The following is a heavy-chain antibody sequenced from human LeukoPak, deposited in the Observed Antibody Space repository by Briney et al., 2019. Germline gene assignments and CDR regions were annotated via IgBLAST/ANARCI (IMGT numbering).Heavy chain of an antibody. D-gene: IGHD5-12*01. CDR3: ARTEIVATSPSYFDY. Sequence: SETLSLTCAVYGGSFSGYYWSWIRQPPGKGLEWIGEINHSGSTNYNPSLKSRVTISVDTSKNQFSLKLSSVTAADTAVYYCARTEIVATSPSYFDYWGQGTLVTVSS. CDR2: INHSGST. V-gene: IGHV4-34*01. J-gene: IGHJ4*02. CDR1: GGSFSGYY.